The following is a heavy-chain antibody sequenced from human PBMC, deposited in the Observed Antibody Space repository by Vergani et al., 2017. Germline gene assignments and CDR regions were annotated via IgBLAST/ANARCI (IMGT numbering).Heavy chain of an antibody. V-gene: IGHV3-33*01. Sequence: QVQLVESGGGVVQPGRSLRLYCAASGFTFSSYGMHWVRQAPGKGLEWVAVIWYDGSNKYYADSVKGRFTISRDNSKNTLYLQMNSLRAEDTAVYYCTTDRHSSSWYEVDPWGQGTLVTVSS. J-gene: IGHJ5*02. CDR3: TTDRHSSSWYEVDP. CDR1: GFTFSSYG. CDR2: IWYDGSNK. D-gene: IGHD6-13*01.